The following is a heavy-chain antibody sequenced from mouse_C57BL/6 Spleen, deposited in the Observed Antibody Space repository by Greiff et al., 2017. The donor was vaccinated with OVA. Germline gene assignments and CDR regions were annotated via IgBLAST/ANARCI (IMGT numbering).Heavy chain of an antibody. D-gene: IGHD2-4*01. CDR2: IYPGDGDT. CDR3: ARVRDNYDYDEDY. J-gene: IGHJ2*01. V-gene: IGHV1-80*01. CDR1: GYAFSSYW. Sequence: QVHVKQSGAELVKPGASVKISCKASGYAFSSYWMNWVKQRPGQGLEWIGQIYPGDGDTNYNGKFKGKATLTADKSSSTAYMQLSSLTSEDSAVYFCARVRDNYDYDEDYWGQGTTLTVSS.